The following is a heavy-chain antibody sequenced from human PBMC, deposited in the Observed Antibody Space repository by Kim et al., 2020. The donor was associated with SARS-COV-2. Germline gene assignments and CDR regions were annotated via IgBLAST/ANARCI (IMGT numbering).Heavy chain of an antibody. Sequence: ASVKVSCKVSGYTLTELSMHWVRQAPGKGLEWMGGFDPEDGETIYAQKFQGRVTMTEDTSTDTAYMELSSLRSEDTAVYYCAHIADSSGYYYIFDYWGQGTLVTVSS. CDR1: GYTLTELS. V-gene: IGHV1-24*01. D-gene: IGHD3-22*01. CDR2: FDPEDGET. CDR3: AHIADSSGYYYIFDY. J-gene: IGHJ4*02.